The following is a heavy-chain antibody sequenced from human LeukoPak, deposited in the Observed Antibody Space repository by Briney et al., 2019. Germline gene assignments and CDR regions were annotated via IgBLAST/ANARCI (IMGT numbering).Heavy chain of an antibody. V-gene: IGHV3-21*01. J-gene: IGHJ1*01. D-gene: IGHD6-19*01. CDR2: ISSSSSYI. CDR3: ARGRTPYSSGWSPAEYFQH. Sequence: GGSLRLSCAASGFTFSSYSMNWVRQAPGKGLEWVSSISSSSSYIYYADSVKGRFTISRDNAKSSLYLQMNSLRAEDTAVYYCARGRTPYSSGWSPAEYFQHWGQGTLVTVSS. CDR1: GFTFSSYS.